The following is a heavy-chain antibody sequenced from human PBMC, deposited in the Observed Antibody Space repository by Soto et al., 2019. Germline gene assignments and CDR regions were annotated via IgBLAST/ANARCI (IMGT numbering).Heavy chain of an antibody. D-gene: IGHD3-16*02. Sequence: SETLSLTCTVSGGSISSYYWSWILQPPGKGLEWIGYIYYSGSTNYNPSLKSRVTISVDTSKNQFSLKLSSVTAADTAVYNCARSSHLGDLSLAYWGQGTLVTVSS. CDR2: IYYSGST. V-gene: IGHV4-59*08. J-gene: IGHJ4*02. CDR1: GGSISSYY. CDR3: ARSSHLGDLSLAY.